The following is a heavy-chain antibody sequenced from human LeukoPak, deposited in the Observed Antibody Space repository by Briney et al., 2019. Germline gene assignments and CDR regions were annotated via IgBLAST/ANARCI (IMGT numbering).Heavy chain of an antibody. D-gene: IGHD5-12*01. V-gene: IGHV1-2*02. CDR1: GYTFTGYY. CDR2: INPNSGGT. Sequence: ASVKVSCKASGYTFTGYYMHWVRQAPGQGPEWMGWINPNSGGTNYAQKFQGRVTMARDTSISTAYMELSRLRSDDTAVYYCARESTVATITHDAFDIWGQGTMVTVSS. J-gene: IGHJ3*02. CDR3: ARESTVATITHDAFDI.